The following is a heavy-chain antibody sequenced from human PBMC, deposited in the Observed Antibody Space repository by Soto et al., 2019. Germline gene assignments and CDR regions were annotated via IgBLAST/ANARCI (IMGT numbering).Heavy chain of an antibody. D-gene: IGHD6-13*01. J-gene: IGHJ4*02. V-gene: IGHV4-59*01. CDR1: GGSISSYY. CDR2: IYYSGST. Sequence: SETLSLTCTVSGGSISSYYWSWIRQPPGKGLEWIGYIYYSGSTNYNPSLKSRVTISVDTSKNQFSLKLSSVTAADTAVYYCARSDSSSWCEYWGQGTLVTVSS. CDR3: ARSDSSSWCEY.